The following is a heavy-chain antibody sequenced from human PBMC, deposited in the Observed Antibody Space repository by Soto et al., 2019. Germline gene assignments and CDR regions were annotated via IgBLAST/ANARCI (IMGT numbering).Heavy chain of an antibody. CDR1: GFSLSTSGMC. D-gene: IGHD5-18*01. CDR3: ARIRVVGVDTPMVTSFDY. Sequence: GSGPTLVNPTQTLTLTCTFSGFSLSTSGMCVSLVRQPPGKALEGLALIDWDDDKYYSTSLRTRLTISKDTSKNQVVRTMTNMDPVDTATYYCARIRVVGVDTPMVTSFDYWGQGTLVTVSS. V-gene: IGHV2-70*20. CDR2: IDWDDDK. J-gene: IGHJ4*02.